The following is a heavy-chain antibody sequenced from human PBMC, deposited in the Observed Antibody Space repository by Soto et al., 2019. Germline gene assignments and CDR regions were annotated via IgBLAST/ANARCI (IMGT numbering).Heavy chain of an antibody. CDR1: GYTFTSYG. CDR2: ISAYNGNT. V-gene: IGHV1-18*01. J-gene: IGHJ4*02. CDR3: ARVYYDILTGYSRLIDY. D-gene: IGHD3-9*01. Sequence: QVQLVQSGAEVKKPGASVKVSCKASGYTFTSYGISWVRQAPGQGLEWMGWISAYNGNTNYAQKLQGRVTMTTDTSTSTAYMELRSLRSDDTAVYYCARVYYDILTGYSRLIDYWGQGTLVTVSS.